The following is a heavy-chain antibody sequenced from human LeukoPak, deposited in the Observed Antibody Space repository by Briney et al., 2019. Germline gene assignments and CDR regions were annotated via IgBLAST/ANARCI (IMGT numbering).Heavy chain of an antibody. D-gene: IGHD3-22*01. CDR3: ARAGIDDSRYYDSSGTFDY. CDR2: IYYSGST. CDR1: GGSISSSSYY. V-gene: IGHV4-39*07. Sequence: SETLSLTCTVSGGSISSSSYYWGWIRQPPGKGLEWIGSIYYSGSTYYNPSLKSRVTISVDTSKNQFSLKLSSVTAADTAVYYCARAGIDDSRYYDSSGTFDYWGQGTLVTVSS. J-gene: IGHJ4*02.